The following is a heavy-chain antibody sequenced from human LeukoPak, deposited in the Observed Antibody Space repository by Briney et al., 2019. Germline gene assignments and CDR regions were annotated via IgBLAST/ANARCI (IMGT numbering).Heavy chain of an antibody. CDR2: IYSGGST. Sequence: GGSLRLSCTASGFTVSSNYMSWVRQAPGEGLEWVSVIYSGGSTYYADSVKGRFTISRDNSKNALYLQMNSLRAEDTAVYYCARVGRYCSNGVCYVDYYYYYYMDVWGKGTTVTVSS. D-gene: IGHD2-8*01. J-gene: IGHJ6*03. CDR3: ARVGRYCSNGVCYVDYYYYYYMDV. CDR1: GFTVSSNY. V-gene: IGHV3-66*02.